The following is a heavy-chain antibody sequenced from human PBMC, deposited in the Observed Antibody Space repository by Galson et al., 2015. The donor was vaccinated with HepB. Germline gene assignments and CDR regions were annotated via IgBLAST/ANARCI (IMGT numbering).Heavy chain of an antibody. Sequence: SVKVSCKASGYTFTRYAMNWVRQAPGQGLEWMGWINTNTGNPTNAQGFTGRFVFSLDTSVSTTYLQISSLKAEDTAVYYCARGPLLWFGGLLYSIDYWGQGTLVTVSS. CDR3: ARGPLLWFGGLLYSIDY. V-gene: IGHV7-4-1*02. CDR2: INTNTGNP. D-gene: IGHD3-10*01. CDR1: GYTFTRYA. J-gene: IGHJ4*02.